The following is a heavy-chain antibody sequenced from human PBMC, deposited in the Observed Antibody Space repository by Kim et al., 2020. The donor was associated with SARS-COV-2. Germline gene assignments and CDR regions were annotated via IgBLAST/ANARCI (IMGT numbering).Heavy chain of an antibody. CDR2: ISYDGSNK. CDR1: GFSFSDYG. V-gene: IGHV3-30*03. CDR3: APSMSSGTFDY. D-gene: IGHD1-26*01. J-gene: IGHJ4*02. Sequence: GGSLRLSCAASGFSFSDYGMHWVRQAPGKGLQWVAVISYDGSNKYYADSVKGRFTISRDISRNTLYLQMNSLRPEDTAVYYCAPSMSSGTFDYWGQG.